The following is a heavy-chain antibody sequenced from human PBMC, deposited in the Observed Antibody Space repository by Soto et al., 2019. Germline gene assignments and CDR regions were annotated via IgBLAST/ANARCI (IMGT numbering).Heavy chain of an antibody. Sequence: GGSLRLSCAASGFTFSSYWMSWVRQAPGKGLEWVANIKQDGSEKYYVDSVKGRFTISRDNAKNSLYLQMNSLRAEDTAVYYCARDSRLTIFGVVIIHYYYMDVWGKGTTVTVSS. CDR1: GFTFSSYW. CDR2: IKQDGSEK. V-gene: IGHV3-7*01. J-gene: IGHJ6*03. D-gene: IGHD3-3*01. CDR3: ARDSRLTIFGVVIIHYYYMDV.